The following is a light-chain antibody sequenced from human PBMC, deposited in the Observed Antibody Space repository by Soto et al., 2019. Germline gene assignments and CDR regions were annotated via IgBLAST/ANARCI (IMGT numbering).Light chain of an antibody. Sequence: QSALTQPASVSGSPGQSITISCTGTSSDVGGYNYVSWYQHHPVKAPKLMIYEVSNRPSGVSNRFSGSKSGNTASLTISGLQAEDEADYYCSSYTSSSKGVFGGGTKLTVL. J-gene: IGLJ2*01. V-gene: IGLV2-14*01. CDR2: EVS. CDR3: SSYTSSSKGV. CDR1: SSDVGGYNY.